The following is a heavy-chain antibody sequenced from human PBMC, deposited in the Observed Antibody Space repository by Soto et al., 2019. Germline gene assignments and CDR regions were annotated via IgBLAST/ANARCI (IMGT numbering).Heavy chain of an antibody. CDR1: GGSISSYY. Sequence: SETLSLTCTVSGGSISSYYWSWIRQPPGKGLEWIGYIYYSGSTNYNPSLKSRVTISVDTSKNQFSLKLSSVTAADTAVYYCARNFHSGLGDYYYGMDVWGQGTTVTVSS. CDR3: ARNFHSGLGDYYYGMDV. D-gene: IGHD3-10*01. J-gene: IGHJ6*02. V-gene: IGHV4-59*01. CDR2: IYYSGST.